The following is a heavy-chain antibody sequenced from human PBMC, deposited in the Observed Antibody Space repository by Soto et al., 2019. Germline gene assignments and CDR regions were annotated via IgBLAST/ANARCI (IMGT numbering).Heavy chain of an antibody. V-gene: IGHV1-2*02. D-gene: IGHD3-22*01. Sequence: GASVKVSCKASGYTFTGYYMHWVRQAPGQGLEWMGWINPNSGGTNYAQKFQGRVTMTRDTSISTAYMELSRLRSDDTAVYYCAREKVPTIVVVITDRPFDYWGQGTLVTVSS. CDR3: AREKVPTIVVVITDRPFDY. CDR1: GYTFTGYY. CDR2: INPNSGGT. J-gene: IGHJ4*02.